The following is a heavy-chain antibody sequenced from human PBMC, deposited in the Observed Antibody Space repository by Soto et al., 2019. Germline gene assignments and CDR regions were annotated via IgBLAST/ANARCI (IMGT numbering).Heavy chain of an antibody. Sequence: EVQLVESGGGRVQPGGSLRLSCAASGFAFSNHSINWVRQAPGKGLEWVSSISSMSNYIYYTDSVKGRFTTSRDNAKNSVFLQMSSLRAEDTDVYVCASGLMDVWGKGTAVTVSS. D-gene: IGHD4-17*01. CDR2: ISSMSNYI. CDR3: ASGLMDV. V-gene: IGHV3-21*01. J-gene: IGHJ6*04. CDR1: GFAFSNHS.